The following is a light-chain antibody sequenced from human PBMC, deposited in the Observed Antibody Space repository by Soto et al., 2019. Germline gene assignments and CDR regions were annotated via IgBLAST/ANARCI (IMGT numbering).Light chain of an antibody. CDR3: SSYTSSSRV. CDR2: DVS. Sequence: QSVLTQPASVSGSPGQSITISCTGTSSDVGGYNYVSWYQQHPGKAPKLMIYDVSNRPSGVSNRFSGSKSGNTASLTTSGLQAEDEADYYCSSYTSSSRVFGTGTKATVL. V-gene: IGLV2-14*01. CDR1: SSDVGGYNY. J-gene: IGLJ1*01.